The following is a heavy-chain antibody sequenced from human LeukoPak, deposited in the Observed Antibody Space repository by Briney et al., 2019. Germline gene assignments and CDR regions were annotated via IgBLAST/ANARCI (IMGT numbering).Heavy chain of an antibody. D-gene: IGHD3-22*01. V-gene: IGHV4-38-2*01. J-gene: IGHJ3*02. Sequence: SETLSLTCAVSGYSISSGYYWGWIRQPPGKGLEWIGSIFYSGSTYYNPSLKSRVTVSVDTSKNQFSLRLSSVTAADTAVYYCASSDYYDSSGYYSSAFDIWGQGTMVTVSS. CDR3: ASSDYYDSSGYYSSAFDI. CDR2: IFYSGST. CDR1: GYSISSGYY.